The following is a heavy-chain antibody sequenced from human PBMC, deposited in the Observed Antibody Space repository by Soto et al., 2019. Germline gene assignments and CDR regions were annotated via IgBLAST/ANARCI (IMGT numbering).Heavy chain of an antibody. CDR1: GFTFSSYS. V-gene: IGHV3-21*01. J-gene: IGHJ4*02. Sequence: GASLRLSCAASGFTFSSYSKNWVRQAPGKGLEWVSSISSSSSYIYYADSVKGRFTISRDNAENSLYLQMNSLRAEDTAVYYCARERGEGFSQKFWGQGTLVTVSS. CDR2: ISSSSSYI. CDR3: ARERGEGFSQKF.